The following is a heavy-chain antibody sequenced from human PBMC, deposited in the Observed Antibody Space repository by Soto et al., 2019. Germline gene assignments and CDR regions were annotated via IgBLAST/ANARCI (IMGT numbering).Heavy chain of an antibody. CDR1: GGSISSGDYY. Sequence: NPSETLSLTCTVSGGSISSGDYYWSWIRQPPGKGLEWIGYIYYSGSTYYNPSLKSRVTISVDTSKNQFSLKLSSVTAADTAVYYCARSPPDLSGDYAFFDYWGQGTLVTVSS. J-gene: IGHJ4*02. V-gene: IGHV4-30-4*01. D-gene: IGHD4-17*01. CDR2: IYYSGST. CDR3: ARSPPDLSGDYAFFDY.